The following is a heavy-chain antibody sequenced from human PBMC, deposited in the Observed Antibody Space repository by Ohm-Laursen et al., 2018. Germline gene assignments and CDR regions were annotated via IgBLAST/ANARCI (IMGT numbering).Heavy chain of an antibody. CDR3: ARDSYCSSTSCKNRGYYYYGMDV. CDR1: GYTFTGYY. Sequence: GASAKVSCKASGYTFTGYYMHWVRQAPGQGLEWMGWINPNSGGTNYAQKFQGRVTMTRDTSISTAYMELSRLRSDDTAVYYCARDSYCSSTSCKNRGYYYYGMDVWGQGTTVTVSS. V-gene: IGHV1-2*02. CDR2: INPNSGGT. J-gene: IGHJ6*02. D-gene: IGHD2-2*01.